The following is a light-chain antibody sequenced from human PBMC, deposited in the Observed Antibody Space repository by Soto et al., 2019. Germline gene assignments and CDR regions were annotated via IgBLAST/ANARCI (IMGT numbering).Light chain of an antibody. CDR3: QQYNTYSRT. V-gene: IGKV1-5*03. Sequence: DIQMTQSPSTLSASVGDRITITCRASQSISSSLAWYQQKPGKAPKLLIYMASNLQSGVPSRFGGAGSGTEFTLTISSLQPDDFATYYCQQYNTYSRTLGQGTKVDIK. CDR2: MAS. CDR1: QSISSS. J-gene: IGKJ1*01.